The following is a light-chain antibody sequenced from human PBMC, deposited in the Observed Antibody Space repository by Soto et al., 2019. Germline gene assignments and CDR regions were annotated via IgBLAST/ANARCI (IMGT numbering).Light chain of an antibody. Sequence: DIQMTQSPCSLSASVGDRVTITCRASQSISSYLNWYQQKPGKAPKLLIYAASSLQSGVPSRFSGSGSGTDFTLTISSLQPEDFATYYCQQSYSTPWGFGQGTKVEIK. V-gene: IGKV1-39*01. CDR2: AAS. CDR1: QSISSY. CDR3: QQSYSTPWG. J-gene: IGKJ1*01.